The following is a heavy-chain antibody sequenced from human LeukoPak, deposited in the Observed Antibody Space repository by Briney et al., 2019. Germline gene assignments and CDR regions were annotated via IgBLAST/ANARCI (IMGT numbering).Heavy chain of an antibody. V-gene: IGHV4-34*01. CDR2: INHSGST. J-gene: IGHJ1*01. D-gene: IGHD6-19*01. Sequence: SETLSLTCAVYGGSFSGYYWSWIRQPPGKGLEWIGEINHSGSTNYNPSLKSRVTISVDTSKNQFSPKLSSVTAADTAVYYCAGGQAVAGTRYFQHWGQGTLVTVSS. CDR1: GGSFSGYY. CDR3: AGGQAVAGTRYFQH.